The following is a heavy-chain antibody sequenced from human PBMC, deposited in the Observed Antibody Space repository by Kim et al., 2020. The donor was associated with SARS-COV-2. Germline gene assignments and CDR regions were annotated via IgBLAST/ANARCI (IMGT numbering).Heavy chain of an antibody. J-gene: IGHJ6*02. CDR3: ARGDSSSAYSMDV. Sequence: DSVKVSCKASGYTFTGFYMHWVRQAPGQGLEWMGRINPNSGGTNYAQKFQGRVTMTRDTSISTAYMELSRLTSDDTAVYCCARGDSSSAYSMDVWGQGTT. V-gene: IGHV1-2*06. CDR1: GYTFTGFY. CDR2: INPNSGGT. D-gene: IGHD6-6*01.